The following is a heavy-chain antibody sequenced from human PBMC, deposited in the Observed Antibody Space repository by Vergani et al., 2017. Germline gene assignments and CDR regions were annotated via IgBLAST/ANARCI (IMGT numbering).Heavy chain of an antibody. D-gene: IGHD3-16*01. Sequence: QLQLPKSGPGLVKPSETLSLTCTLSGGSISSSSHFWGWLRQTPGKGLEWIGSIYYTGSAYYNPSLKSRVSISVDASKNQFSLKLSSVTAADSAVYYCARHDSGHYDASYYGLDVCGQGTTVTVSS. CDR3: ARHDSGHYDASYYGLDV. J-gene: IGHJ6*02. CDR1: GGSISSSSHF. V-gene: IGHV4-39*01. CDR2: IYYTGSA.